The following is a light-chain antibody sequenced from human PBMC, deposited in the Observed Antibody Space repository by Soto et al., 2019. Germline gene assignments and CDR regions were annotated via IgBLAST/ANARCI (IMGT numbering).Light chain of an antibody. Sequence: QSVLTQPPSVSGAPRQRVTISCTGRSSNIGAGYDVHWYQQLPGTAPKLLIYGNSSRPSGVPDRFSGSKSGTSASLAITGLKAEDEADYYCQSYDSSLSGSVFGGGAKLTVL. CDR2: GNS. CDR3: QSYDSSLSGSV. V-gene: IGLV1-40*01. J-gene: IGLJ2*01. CDR1: SSNIGAGYD.